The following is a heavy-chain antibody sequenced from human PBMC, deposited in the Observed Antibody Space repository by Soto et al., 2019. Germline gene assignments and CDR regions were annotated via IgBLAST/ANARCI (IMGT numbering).Heavy chain of an antibody. Sequence: SETLSLTCTVSGGSISNYYWSWIRQPPGKGLEWIGCIYSSGSTHYNPSLQSRVTISADTSKNQVSLKVRSVTAADTAVYYCARDHPHSYGVYYFDYWGQGTPVTV. V-gene: IGHV4-59*01. D-gene: IGHD5-18*01. CDR1: GGSISNYY. CDR3: ARDHPHSYGVYYFDY. CDR2: IYSSGST. J-gene: IGHJ4*02.